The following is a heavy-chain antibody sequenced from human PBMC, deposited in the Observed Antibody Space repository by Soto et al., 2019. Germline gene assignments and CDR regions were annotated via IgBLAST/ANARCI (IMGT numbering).Heavy chain of an antibody. CDR3: ARGGGYCTPTSCAIDS. V-gene: IGHV3-23*01. D-gene: IGHD2-8*01. CDR1: RFSFSSYE. J-gene: IGHJ4*02. CDR2: VSRTGART. Sequence: PGGSLRLSCVASRFSFSSYEMSWVRQAAGKGLEWVSRVSRTGARTNYAGSVKGRFTVSRDNFKNTLYLEMDSLRPEDTAIYYCARGGGYCTPTSCAIDSWGRGTPVTVSS.